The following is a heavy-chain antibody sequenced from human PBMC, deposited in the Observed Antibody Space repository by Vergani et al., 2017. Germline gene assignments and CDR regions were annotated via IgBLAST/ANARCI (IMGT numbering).Heavy chain of an antibody. CDR3: AGRRDDYIYYAFDI. V-gene: IGHV1-69*02. D-gene: IGHD5-24*01. CDR2: IIPILGIA. Sequence: QVQLVQSGAEVKKPGSSVKVSCKASGGTFSSYTISWVRQAPGQGLEWMGRIIPILGIANYAQKFQGRVTITADKSTSTAYMELSSLRSEDTAVYYCAGRRDDYIYYAFDIWGQGTMVTVSS. J-gene: IGHJ3*02. CDR1: GGTFSSYT.